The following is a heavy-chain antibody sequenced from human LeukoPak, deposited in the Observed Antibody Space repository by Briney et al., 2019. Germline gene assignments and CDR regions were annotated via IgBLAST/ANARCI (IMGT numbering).Heavy chain of an antibody. CDR1: GGSISNYY. Sequence: SETLSLTCTVSGGSISNYYWSWIRQPPGKGLEWIGYIYYSGSTNYNPSLKSRVTISVDTSKNQFSLKLSSVTAADTAVYYCARGNGYSYGYDAFDIWGQGAMVTVSS. CDR2: IYYSGST. J-gene: IGHJ3*02. CDR3: ARGNGYSYGYDAFDI. D-gene: IGHD5-18*01. V-gene: IGHV4-59*01.